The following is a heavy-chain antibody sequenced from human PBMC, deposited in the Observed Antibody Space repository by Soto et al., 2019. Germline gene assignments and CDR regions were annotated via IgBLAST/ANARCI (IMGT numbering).Heavy chain of an antibody. CDR1: GFTFSSYG. J-gene: IGHJ6*03. CDR2: ISYDGSNK. D-gene: IGHD2-2*01. CDR3: ARYCSSTSCYGGYYYYMDV. V-gene: IGHV3-30*03. Sequence: QVQLVESGGGVVQPGRSLRLSCAASGFTFSSYGMHWVRQAPGKGLEWVAVISYDGSNKYYADSVKGRFTISRDNSKNPLYLQMNSLRAEDTAVYYCARYCSSTSCYGGYYYYMDVWGKGTTVTVSS.